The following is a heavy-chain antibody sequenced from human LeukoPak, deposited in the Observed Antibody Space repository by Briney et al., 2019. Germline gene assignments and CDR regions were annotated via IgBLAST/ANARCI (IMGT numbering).Heavy chain of an antibody. D-gene: IGHD3-3*01. V-gene: IGHV1-18*01. CDR3: AREYYDFWSGYPKGLDY. Sequence: ASVTVSCKASGYTFTSYGISWVRQAPGQGLEWMGWISAYNGNTNYAQKLQGRVTMTTDTSTSTAYMELRSLRSDDTAVYYCAREYYDFWSGYPKGLDYWGQGTLVTVSS. J-gene: IGHJ4*02. CDR2: ISAYNGNT. CDR1: GYTFTSYG.